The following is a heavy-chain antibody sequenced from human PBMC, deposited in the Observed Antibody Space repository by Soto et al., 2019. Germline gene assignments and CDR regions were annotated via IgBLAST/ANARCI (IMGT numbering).Heavy chain of an antibody. Sequence: EVQLLESGGGLVQPGGSLRLSCAASGFTFSSYAMSWVRQAPGKGLEWVSAISGSGGSTYYADSVKGRFTISRDNSKNTLYLQMNSLRAEDTAVYYCATLVVVVAATPNHDAFDIWGQGTMVTVSS. V-gene: IGHV3-23*01. CDR2: ISGSGGST. CDR3: ATLVVVVAATPNHDAFDI. D-gene: IGHD2-15*01. J-gene: IGHJ3*02. CDR1: GFTFSSYA.